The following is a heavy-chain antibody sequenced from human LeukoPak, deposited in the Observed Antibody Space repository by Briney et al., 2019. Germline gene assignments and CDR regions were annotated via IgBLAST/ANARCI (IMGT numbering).Heavy chain of an antibody. Sequence: SETLSLTCAVSGGSISSSNWWSWVRQPPGKGLEWIGEIYHSGSTNYNPSLKSRVTISVDTSKNQFSLKLSSVTAADTAVYYCARRGSYDYVWGSYRYQYHFDYWGQGTLVTVSS. CDR2: IYHSGST. CDR3: ARRGSYDYVWGSYRYQYHFDY. D-gene: IGHD3-16*02. J-gene: IGHJ4*02. V-gene: IGHV4-4*02. CDR1: GGSISSSNW.